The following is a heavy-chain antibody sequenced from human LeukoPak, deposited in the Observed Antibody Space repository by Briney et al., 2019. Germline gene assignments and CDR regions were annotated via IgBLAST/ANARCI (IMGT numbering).Heavy chain of an antibody. CDR2: ISWNSGSI. CDR1: GFTFDDYA. V-gene: IGHV3-9*01. J-gene: IGHJ4*02. CDR3: AKGTGRYWIFFDY. Sequence: GGSLRLSCAASGFTFDDYAIHWVRQGPGKGLEWVSGISWNSGSIDYAESVKGRFTISRDNAKNSLYLQMNSLRPEDTASYYCAKGTGRYWIFFDYWGRGTLVTVST. D-gene: IGHD1-26*01.